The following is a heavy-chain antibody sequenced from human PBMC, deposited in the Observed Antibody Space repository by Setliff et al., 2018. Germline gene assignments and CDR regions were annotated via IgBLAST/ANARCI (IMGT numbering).Heavy chain of an antibody. D-gene: IGHD6-13*01. V-gene: IGHV1-8*01. CDR1: GYTFTSYG. J-gene: IGHJ4*02. CDR3: ARLDIAAANEDY. CDR2: MNPNSGNT. Sequence: ASVKVSCKASGYTFTSYGINWVRQATGQGLEWMGWMNPNSGNTGYAQKFQGRVTMTRNTSISTAYMELSSLRSEDTAVYYCARLDIAAANEDYWGQGTLVTVSS.